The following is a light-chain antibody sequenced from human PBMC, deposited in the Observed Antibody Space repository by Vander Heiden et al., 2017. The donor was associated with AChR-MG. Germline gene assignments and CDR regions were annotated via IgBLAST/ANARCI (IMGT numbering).Light chain of an antibody. CDR1: QSVNSN. V-gene: IGKV3-15*01. CDR3: QQYNNWPPLT. J-gene: IGKJ4*01. Sequence: EIVMTQSPATLSVSPGERATLSCRASQSVNSNLAWYQQKPGQAPRLLIYGASTRATGIPARFSGSGSGTEFTLTISSLQSEDVAVDYCQQYNNWPPLTFGGGTKVEIK. CDR2: GAS.